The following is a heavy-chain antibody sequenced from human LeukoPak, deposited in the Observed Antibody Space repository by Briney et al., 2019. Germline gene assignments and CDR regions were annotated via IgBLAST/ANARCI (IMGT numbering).Heavy chain of an antibody. D-gene: IGHD2-15*01. CDR2: IKEDGSER. V-gene: IGHV3-7*01. Sequence: GGSLRLSCEGSAFIFSGHWMNWVRQTPGKGLEWVASIKEDGSERQYVDSVKGRFSISRDNTKGSLFLQLNSLRAEDTAVYYCARVVRYCSGGSCYPQRFDPWGQGTLVTVSS. CDR3: ARVVRYCSGGSCYPQRFDP. CDR1: AFIFSGHW. J-gene: IGHJ5*02.